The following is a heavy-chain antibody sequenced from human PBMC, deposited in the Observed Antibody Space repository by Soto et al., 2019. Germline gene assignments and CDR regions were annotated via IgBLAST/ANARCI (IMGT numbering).Heavy chain of an antibody. D-gene: IGHD1-26*01. J-gene: IGHJ4*02. CDR2: ISGSGDST. Sequence: EVQLLESGGGLVQPGGSLRLSCAAPGLTFSSYPMSWVRQAPGKGLEWVSVISGSGDSTYYADSVKGRFTISRDNSKNTLYLQMNSLRAEDTAVYYCARRGSGSYYDYWGQGTLVTVSS. CDR3: ARRGSGSYYDY. CDR1: GLTFSSYP. V-gene: IGHV3-23*01.